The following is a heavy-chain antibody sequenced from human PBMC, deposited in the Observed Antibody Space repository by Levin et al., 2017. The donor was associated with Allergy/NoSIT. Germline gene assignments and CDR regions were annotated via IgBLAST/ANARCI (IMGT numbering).Heavy chain of an antibody. Sequence: RGESLKISCKGSGYSFTSYWISWVRQMPGKGLEWMGRIDPSDSYTNYSPSFQGHVTISADKSISTAYLQWSSLKASDTAMYYCARPEGYSGYNPYWGQGTLVTVSS. CDR2: IDPSDSYT. CDR1: GYSFTSYW. V-gene: IGHV5-10-1*01. D-gene: IGHD5-12*01. CDR3: ARPEGYSGYNPY. J-gene: IGHJ4*02.